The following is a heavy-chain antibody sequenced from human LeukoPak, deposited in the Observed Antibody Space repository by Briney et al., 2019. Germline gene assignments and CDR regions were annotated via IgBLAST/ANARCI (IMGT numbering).Heavy chain of an antibody. D-gene: IGHD2-21*02. Sequence: PGGSLRLSCAASGFTFSSYSMNWVRQAPGKGLEWVSSISSSSSYIYYADSVKGRFTISRDNAKSSLYLQMNSLRAEDTAVYYCARLPRVVTATRDYWGQGTLVTVSS. CDR3: ARLPRVVTATRDY. V-gene: IGHV3-21*01. CDR1: GFTFSSYS. CDR2: ISSSSSYI. J-gene: IGHJ4*02.